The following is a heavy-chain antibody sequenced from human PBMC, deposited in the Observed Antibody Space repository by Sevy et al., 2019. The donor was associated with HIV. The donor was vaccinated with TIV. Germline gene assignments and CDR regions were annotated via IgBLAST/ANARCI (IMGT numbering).Heavy chain of an antibody. Sequence: GGSLRLSCAASGFTFSYAWMTWVRQAPGKGLEWVGRIKSKTDGGTIDYAAPVKGRFTFSRDDSKNTLYLQMNSLKSEDTAVYYCSTDPIIVLLVTDGMDVWGQGTTVTVSS. V-gene: IGHV3-15*01. D-gene: IGHD2-8*02. CDR2: IKSKTDGGTI. CDR1: GFTFSYAW. J-gene: IGHJ6*02. CDR3: STDPIIVLLVTDGMDV.